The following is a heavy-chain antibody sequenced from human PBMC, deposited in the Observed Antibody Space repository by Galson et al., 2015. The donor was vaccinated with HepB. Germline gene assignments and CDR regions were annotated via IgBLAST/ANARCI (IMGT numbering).Heavy chain of an antibody. D-gene: IGHD3-22*01. J-gene: IGHJ4*02. CDR3: AKDSSNYYYDSSGHFDY. CDR2: MSWNSGSI. Sequence: SLRLSCAASGFTFDDHAIHWVRQAPGKGLEWVSGMSWNSGSIGYADSVKGRFTISRDNAKNSLYLQMNSLRVEDTALYYCAKDSSNYYYDSSGHFDYWGQGTLVTVSS. V-gene: IGHV3-9*01. CDR1: GFTFDDHA.